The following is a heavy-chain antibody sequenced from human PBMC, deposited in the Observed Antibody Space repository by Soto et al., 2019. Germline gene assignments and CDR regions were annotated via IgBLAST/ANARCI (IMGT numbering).Heavy chain of an antibody. Sequence: SETLSLTCTVSGDSVSSHYWSWIRQPAGKGLEWLGRLYNDERTNYNPSLKSRVTMSMDTSKNQFSLKLTSVTAADSAVYFCAREPLAHSYFDFWGQGILVTVS. J-gene: IGHJ4*02. CDR2: LYNDERT. CDR3: AREPLAHSYFDF. V-gene: IGHV4-4*07. CDR1: GDSVSSHY.